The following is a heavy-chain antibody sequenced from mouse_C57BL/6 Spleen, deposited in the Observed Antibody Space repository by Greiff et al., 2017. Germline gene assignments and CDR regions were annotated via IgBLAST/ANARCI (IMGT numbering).Heavy chain of an antibody. V-gene: IGHV14-1*01. Sequence: EVQLQQSGAELVRPGASVKLSCTASGFNIKDYYMHWVKQRPEQGLEWIGRIDPEDGDSEYAPKFQGKATMTAYTSSNTAYLQLSSLTSEDTAVYYCTTAQGGYFYYWGQGTTLTVSS. J-gene: IGHJ2*01. CDR3: TTAQGGYFYY. D-gene: IGHD3-2*02. CDR1: GFNIKDYY. CDR2: IDPEDGDS.